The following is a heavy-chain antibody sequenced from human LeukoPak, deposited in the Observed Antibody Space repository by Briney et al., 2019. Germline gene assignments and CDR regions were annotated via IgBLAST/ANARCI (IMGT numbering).Heavy chain of an antibody. V-gene: IGHV1-2*02. D-gene: IGHD3-22*01. J-gene: IGHJ4*02. CDR3: ARVCDSSGYPVLIDS. Sequence: ASVKVSCKASGYTLTGYYMQWVRQAPGQGLEWMGWINPNSGGTNYAQKFQGRVTVTRDTSISTAYMELSRLRSDDTAVYYCARVCDSSGYPVLIDSWGQGTLVTVSS. CDR1: GYTLTGYY. CDR2: INPNSGGT.